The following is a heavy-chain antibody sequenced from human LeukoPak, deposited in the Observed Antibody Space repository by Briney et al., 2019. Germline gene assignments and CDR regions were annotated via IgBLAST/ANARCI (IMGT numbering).Heavy chain of an antibody. D-gene: IGHD6-19*01. J-gene: IGHJ6*02. CDR2: INPNSGGT. CDR3: ASPFHIAVAGYYYYYGMDV. Sequence: ASVKVSCKASGYTFTGYYMHWVRQAPGQGLEWMGWINPNSGGTNYAQKFQGRVTVTRDTSISTAYMELSRLRSDDTAVYYCASPFHIAVAGYYYYYGMDVWGQGTTVTVSS. V-gene: IGHV1-2*02. CDR1: GYTFTGYY.